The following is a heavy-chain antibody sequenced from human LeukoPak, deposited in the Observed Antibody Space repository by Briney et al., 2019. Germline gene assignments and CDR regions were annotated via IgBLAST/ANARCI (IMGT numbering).Heavy chain of an antibody. D-gene: IGHD6-19*01. J-gene: IGHJ4*02. V-gene: IGHV3-74*01. CDR3: ASYGSGWPFDS. CDR1: GFTFSSYW. CDR2: INSDGSRT. Sequence: GGSLRLSCAASGFTFSSYWMHWVRQVPGKGLVWVSRINSDGSRTNYADSVTGRFTISRDNAKNSLFLQMNSLRAEDTAVYYCASYGSGWPFDSWGQGTLVTVSS.